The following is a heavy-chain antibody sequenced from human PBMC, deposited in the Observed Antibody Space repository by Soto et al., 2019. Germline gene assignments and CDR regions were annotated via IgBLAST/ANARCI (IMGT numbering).Heavy chain of an antibody. J-gene: IGHJ4*02. D-gene: IGHD6-19*01. CDR1: GYIFTTNA. Sequence: GASVKVSCKTSGYIFTTNAISWVRQAPGQGLEWMGWISAHNGNTNYAQKFQGRVTMTTDTSTNTAYMELRSLGSDDMAVHYCARDPTDGSGWYSDSWGQGTLVTVSS. CDR2: ISAHNGNT. CDR3: ARDPTDGSGWYSDS. V-gene: IGHV1-18*03.